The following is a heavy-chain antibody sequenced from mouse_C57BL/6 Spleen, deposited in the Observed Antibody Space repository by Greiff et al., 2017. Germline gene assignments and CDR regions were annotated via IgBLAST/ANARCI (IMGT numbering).Heavy chain of an antibody. Sequence: EVQLQQSGPELVKPGASVKISCKASGYTFTDYYMNWVKQSHGKSLEWIGDINPNNGGTSYNQKFKGKATLTVDKSSSTAYMELRSLTSEDSAVYYCARRYYEGMDYWGQGTSVTVSS. V-gene: IGHV1-26*01. CDR3: ARRYYEGMDY. J-gene: IGHJ4*01. CDR1: GYTFTDYY. CDR2: INPNNGGT. D-gene: IGHD2-4*01.